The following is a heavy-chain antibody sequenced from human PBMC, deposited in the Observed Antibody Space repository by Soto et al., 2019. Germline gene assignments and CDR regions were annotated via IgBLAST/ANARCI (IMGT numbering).Heavy chain of an antibody. CDR2: IRSKADGGTT. V-gene: IGHV3-15*07. J-gene: IGHJ3*02. CDR1: GFTFSRAW. Sequence: EVQSVESGGGLVKPGGSLRLSCAASGFTFSRAWVNWVRLAPGKGLEWVGRIRSKADGGTTDYTAPVEGRFTVSRDDSKNTAYLQMNSLKTEDTAVYYCTTVSLHFWWGAFDIWGLGTMVTVSS. CDR3: TTVSLHFWWGAFDI. D-gene: IGHD2-8*02.